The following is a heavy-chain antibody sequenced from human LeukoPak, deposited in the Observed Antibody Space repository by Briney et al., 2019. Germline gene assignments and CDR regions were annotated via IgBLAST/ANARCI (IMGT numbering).Heavy chain of an antibody. D-gene: IGHD1-26*01. V-gene: IGHV1-18*01. CDR3: ARDRRYSGSYPVDY. Sequence: ASVKVSCKASSYIFTNYGISWVRQAPGQGLEWMGWISVYNGNTNYAQKFQGRVTMTTDTSTNTAYMELRSLRSDDTAVYYCARDRRYSGSYPVDYWGQGTLVTVSS. CDR1: SYIFTNYG. J-gene: IGHJ4*02. CDR2: ISVYNGNT.